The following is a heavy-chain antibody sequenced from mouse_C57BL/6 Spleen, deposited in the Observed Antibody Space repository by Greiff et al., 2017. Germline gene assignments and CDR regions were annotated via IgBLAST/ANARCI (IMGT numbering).Heavy chain of an antibody. CDR1: GYTFTDYY. D-gene: IGHD1-1*01. V-gene: IGHV1-26*01. CDR3: ARVYYDSSYRYYYAMDY. CDR2: INTNNGGT. Sequence: EVQLQQSGPELVKPGASVKISCKASGYTFTDYYMNWVKQSHGKSLEWIGDINTNNGGTSYNQKFKGKATLTVDKSSSTAYMELRSLTSEDSAVYYCARVYYDSSYRYYYAMDYWGQGTSVTVSS. J-gene: IGHJ4*01.